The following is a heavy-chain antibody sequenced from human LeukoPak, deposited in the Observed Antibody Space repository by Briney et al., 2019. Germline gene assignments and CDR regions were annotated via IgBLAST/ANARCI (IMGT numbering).Heavy chain of an antibody. CDR2: IYSGGSA. Sequence: LETLSLTCAVYSGSFSDYCWSWIRQPPGRGLEWIGEIYSGGSANYNPSLKSRLAISVDTSKSQFSLKLSSLTAADTAVYFCARGVVDYSTRSGYFSHWGQGTLVAVSS. V-gene: IGHV4-34*01. J-gene: IGHJ4*02. CDR1: SGSFSDYC. D-gene: IGHD3-22*01. CDR3: ARGVVDYSTRSGYFSH.